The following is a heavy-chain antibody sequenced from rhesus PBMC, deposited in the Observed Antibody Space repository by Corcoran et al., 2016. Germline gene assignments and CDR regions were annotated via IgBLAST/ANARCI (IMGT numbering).Heavy chain of an antibody. V-gene: IGHV4S7*01. CDR2: IYGSSGGT. CDR3: ARDGNNFWTGYYVAPTCDY. CDR1: GYSISSNY. J-gene: IGHJ4*01. Sequence: QVQLQESGPGLVKPSETLSLTCAVSGYSISSNYWSWIRQPPGKGLEWIGYIYGSSGGTYYNPSLMSRVTTSKDTSKNQFSLKLSSVTAADTAVYYCARDGNNFWTGYYVAPTCDYWGQGVLVTVSS. D-gene: IGHD3-3*01.